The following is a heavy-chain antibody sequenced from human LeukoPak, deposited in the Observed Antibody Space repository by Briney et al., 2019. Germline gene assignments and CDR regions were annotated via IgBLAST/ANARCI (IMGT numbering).Heavy chain of an antibody. CDR3: ANDSPTEQWLSGPHYIDY. Sequence: PGGSLRLSCAASGFSFSRYAMTWVRQAPGKELEWVSGISGSGGAKFYADSVKGRFTIFRDNSKNTLYMQMNSLRADDTAIYFCANDSPTEQWLSGPHYIDYWGQGILVTVSS. J-gene: IGHJ4*02. CDR2: ISGSGGAK. D-gene: IGHD6-19*01. CDR1: GFSFSRYA. V-gene: IGHV3-23*01.